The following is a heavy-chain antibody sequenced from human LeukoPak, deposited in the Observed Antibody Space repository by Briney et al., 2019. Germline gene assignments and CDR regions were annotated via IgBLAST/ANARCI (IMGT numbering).Heavy chain of an antibody. CDR2: IYYSGST. Sequence: SETLSLTCTVSGGSVSGGSYYWSWIRQPPGKGLEWIGYIYYSGSTNYNPSLKSRVTISVDTSKNQFSLKLSSVTAADTAVYYCARDRWFGAWGHGTLVTVSS. CDR3: ARDRWFGA. J-gene: IGHJ4*01. V-gene: IGHV4-61*01. D-gene: IGHD3-10*01. CDR1: GGSVSGGSYY.